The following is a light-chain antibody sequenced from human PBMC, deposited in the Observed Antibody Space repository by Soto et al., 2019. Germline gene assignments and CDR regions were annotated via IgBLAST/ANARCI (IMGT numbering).Light chain of an antibody. CDR2: RNV. Sequence: QAVVTQPPSASGTPGQRVTISCSGSSSNIGTKYVYWYQQVPGMAPKLLISRNVQRPSGVPDRYSGSKSGTSASLAISGLRSEDEGVYYCATWDGSLRGVVFGGGTKLTVL. CDR1: SSNIGTKY. V-gene: IGLV1-47*01. J-gene: IGLJ2*01. CDR3: ATWDGSLRGVV.